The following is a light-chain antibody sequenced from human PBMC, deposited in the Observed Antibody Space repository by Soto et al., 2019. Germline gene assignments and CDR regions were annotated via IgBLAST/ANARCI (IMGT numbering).Light chain of an antibody. Sequence: DIQMTQSPSPLSASVGDRVTITCRASQSIGNYLCWYQQKMGKAPNLLIYSASSLQSGVPSRFSGSGFGTYIKLTINPLQPEDFATYICQQSFSTRWTFGQGTRVDLK. V-gene: IGKV1-39*01. CDR2: SAS. CDR3: QQSFSTRWT. CDR1: QSIGNY. J-gene: IGKJ1*01.